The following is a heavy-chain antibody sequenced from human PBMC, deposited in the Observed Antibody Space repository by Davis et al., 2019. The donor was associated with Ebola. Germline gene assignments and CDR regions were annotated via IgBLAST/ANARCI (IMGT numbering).Heavy chain of an antibody. CDR1: GFTFTSYY. D-gene: IGHD6-19*01. Sequence: GESLKISCAASGFTFTSYYMNWICQPPGKGLEWLSYIGSRGSPIYYADSVKGRFTISRDNAKNSLYLQMNSLRADDTAVYYCEAGMDVWGQGTTVIVSS. V-gene: IGHV3-11*01. J-gene: IGHJ6*02. CDR2: IGSRGSPI. CDR3: EAGMDV.